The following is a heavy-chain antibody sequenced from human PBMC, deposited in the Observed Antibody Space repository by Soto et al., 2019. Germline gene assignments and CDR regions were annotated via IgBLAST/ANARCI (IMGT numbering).Heavy chain of an antibody. Sequence: GGSLRLSCAASGFTFSSYAMSWVHQAPGKGLEWVSAISGSGGSTYYADSVKGRFTISRDNSKNTLYLQMNSLRAEDTAIYYCAKDILWAPEIGIVVVPAAGAFDIWGQGTMVTVSS. J-gene: IGHJ3*02. CDR3: AKDILWAPEIGIVVVPAAGAFDI. CDR2: ISGSGGST. CDR1: GFTFSSYA. D-gene: IGHD2-2*01. V-gene: IGHV3-23*01.